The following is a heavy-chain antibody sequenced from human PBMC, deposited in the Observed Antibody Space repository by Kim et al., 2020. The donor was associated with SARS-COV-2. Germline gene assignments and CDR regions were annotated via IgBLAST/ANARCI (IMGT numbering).Heavy chain of an antibody. Sequence: ADAGKGRITNSRDNAKNSLYLQMNSLRAEDTAMYYCAGSIMGTTGDTFDIWGQGTMVTVSS. D-gene: IGHD1-7*01. J-gene: IGHJ3*02. CDR3: AGSIMGTTGDTFDI. V-gene: IGHV3-21*01.